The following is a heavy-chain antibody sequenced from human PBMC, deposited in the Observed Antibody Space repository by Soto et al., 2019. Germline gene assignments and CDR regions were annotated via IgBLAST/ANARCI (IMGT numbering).Heavy chain of an antibody. CDR1: GGSISSYY. CDR3: AKLATIFGVVTNDYYYYYYMDV. Sequence: NPSETLSLTCTVSGGSISSYYWSWIRQPPGKGLEWIGYIYYSGSTNYNPSLKSRVTISVDTSKNQFSLKLSSVTAADTAVYYCAKLATIFGVVTNDYYYYYYMDVWGKGTTVTVSS. J-gene: IGHJ6*03. D-gene: IGHD3-3*01. CDR2: IYYSGST. V-gene: IGHV4-59*08.